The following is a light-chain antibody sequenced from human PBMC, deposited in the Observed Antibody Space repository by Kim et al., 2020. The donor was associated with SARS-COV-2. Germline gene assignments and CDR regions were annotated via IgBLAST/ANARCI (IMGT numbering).Light chain of an antibody. J-gene: IGLJ3*02. CDR1: ALPKQY. V-gene: IGLV3-25*03. CDR2: KDS. Sequence: SYELTQPPSVSVSPGQTARITCSGDALPKQYAYWYQQKPGQAPVLVIYKDSERPSGIPERFSGSSSGTTVTLTISGVQAEDEADYYCQSADSSGTQGVFGGGTQL. CDR3: QSADSSGTQGV.